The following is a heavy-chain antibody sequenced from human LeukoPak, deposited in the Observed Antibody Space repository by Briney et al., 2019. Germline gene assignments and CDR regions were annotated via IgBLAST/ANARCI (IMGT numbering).Heavy chain of an antibody. J-gene: IGHJ6*03. Sequence: GSLRLSCAASGFTFSSYSMNWVRQAPGKGLEWVSSISSSSSYIYYADSVKGRFTISRDNAKNSLYLQMNSLRAEDTAVYYCARDLRAGDYYYNYYMDVWGKGTTVTVSS. CDR1: GFTFSSYS. V-gene: IGHV3-21*01. D-gene: IGHD3-10*01. CDR2: ISSSSSYI. CDR3: ARDLRAGDYYYNYYMDV.